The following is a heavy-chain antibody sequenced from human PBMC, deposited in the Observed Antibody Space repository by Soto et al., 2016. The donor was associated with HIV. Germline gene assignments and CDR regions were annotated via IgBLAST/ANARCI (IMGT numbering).Heavy chain of an antibody. D-gene: IGHD2-15*01. Sequence: EVQLVESGGGLVQPGGSLRLSCAASGFTFSSYWMHWVRQAPGKGLVWVSRINSDGSSTSYADSVKGRFTISRDNAKNTLYLQMNSLRAEDTAVYYCARAPYGYCSGGSCHYFDLWGRGTLVTVSS. V-gene: IGHV3-74*01. CDR3: ARAPYGYCSGGSCHYFDL. CDR2: INSDGSST. J-gene: IGHJ2*01. CDR1: GFTFSSYW.